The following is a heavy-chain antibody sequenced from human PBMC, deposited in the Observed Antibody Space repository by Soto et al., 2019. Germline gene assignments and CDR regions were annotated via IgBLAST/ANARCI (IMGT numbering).Heavy chain of an antibody. Sequence: PGGSLRLSCAASGFSFSTYAMSWVRQAPGKGLEWVSGISGSGGTTYYADSVKGRFTTSRDNSKNTLYLQVNSLRAEDTAVYYCAKDQAAAGTISRYFQHWGQGTLVTVSS. CDR1: GFSFSTYA. J-gene: IGHJ1*01. CDR2: ISGSGGTT. D-gene: IGHD6-13*01. CDR3: AKDQAAAGTISRYFQH. V-gene: IGHV3-23*01.